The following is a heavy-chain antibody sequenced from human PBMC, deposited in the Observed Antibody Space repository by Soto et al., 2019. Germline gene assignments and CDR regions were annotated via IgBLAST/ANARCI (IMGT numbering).Heavy chain of an antibody. V-gene: IGHV4-39*01. J-gene: IGHJ5*02. Sequence: SETLSLTCAVSGGSISGSYHYWGWLRQSPGKGPEWIGSVFYTGFTSYNPSLESRVSVSVDTSKNQFSLKVSGVSAADTAVYYCARCSLVVVPAPGFDPLGRVTLVTFSS. CDR3: ARCSLVVVPAPGFDP. D-gene: IGHD2-2*01. CDR2: VFYTGFT. CDR1: GGSISGSYHY.